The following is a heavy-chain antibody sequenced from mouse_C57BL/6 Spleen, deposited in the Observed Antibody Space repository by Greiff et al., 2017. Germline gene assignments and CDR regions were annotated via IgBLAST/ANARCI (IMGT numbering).Heavy chain of an antibody. D-gene: IGHD2-1*01. CDR3: AYGNYWYFDV. V-gene: IGHV1-22*01. CDR1: GYTFTDYH. Sequence: EVQLHQSGPELVKPGASVKMSCKASGYTFTDYHMHWVKQSHGKSLEWIGYINPNNGGTSYNQKFKGKATLTVNKSSSTAYMELRSLTSEDSAVYYCAYGNYWYFDVWGTGTTVTVSS. CDR2: INPNNGGT. J-gene: IGHJ1*03.